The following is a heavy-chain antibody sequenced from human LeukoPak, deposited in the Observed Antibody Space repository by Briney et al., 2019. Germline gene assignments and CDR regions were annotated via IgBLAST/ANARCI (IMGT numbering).Heavy chain of an antibody. J-gene: IGHJ6*02. V-gene: IGHV3-23*01. CDR1: GFTFSSYA. Sequence: GGSLRLSCAASGFTFSSYAMNWVRQAPGKGLEWGSGISGSGDRTYYADSVKGRFTISRDNSKNTLYLQMNSLGAEDTAAYFCAKDTDIYYYYYDMDVWGQGTTVTVSS. CDR2: ISGSGDRT. CDR3: AKDTDIYYYYYDMDV. D-gene: IGHD3-9*01.